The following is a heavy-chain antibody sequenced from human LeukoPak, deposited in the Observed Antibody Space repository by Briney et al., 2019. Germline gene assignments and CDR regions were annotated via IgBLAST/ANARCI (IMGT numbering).Heavy chain of an antibody. CDR2: IYHSGST. D-gene: IGHD1-1*01. J-gene: IGHJ6*03. CDR3: ARVEVFSYYYYYMDV. V-gene: IGHV4-30-2*01. Sequence: SETLSLTCTVSGGSISSGGYYWSWIRQPPGKGLEWIGYIYHSGSTYYNPSLKSRVTISVDRSKNQFSLKLSSVTAADTAVYYCARVEVFSYYYYYMDVWGKGTTVTVSS. CDR1: GGSISSGGYY.